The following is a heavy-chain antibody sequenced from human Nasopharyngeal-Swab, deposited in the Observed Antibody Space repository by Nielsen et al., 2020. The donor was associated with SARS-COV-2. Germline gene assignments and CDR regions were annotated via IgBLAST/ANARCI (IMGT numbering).Heavy chain of an antibody. V-gene: IGHV4-34*01. CDR2: IYHSGST. CDR3: ARAVSSGSYSHGFDY. J-gene: IGHJ4*02. D-gene: IGHD3-10*01. Sequence: WIRQPPGKGLEWIGEIYHSGSTNYNPSLKSRVTISVDTSKNQFSLKLSSVTAADTAVYYCARAVSSGSYSHGFDYWGQGTLVTVSS.